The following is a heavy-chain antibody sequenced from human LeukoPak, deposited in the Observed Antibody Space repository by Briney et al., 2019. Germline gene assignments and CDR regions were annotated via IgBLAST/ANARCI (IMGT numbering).Heavy chain of an antibody. Sequence: GGSLRLSCAASGFTFSDYWMSWVRQAPGQGLEWVANINQDASVSHYIDSVKGRFTISRDNAKDSLFLQMNRLRAEDTALYYCARKVGDYWGQGTLVTVSS. CDR3: ARKVGDY. D-gene: IGHD3-16*01. V-gene: IGHV3-7*01. J-gene: IGHJ4*02. CDR1: GFTFSDYW. CDR2: INQDASVS.